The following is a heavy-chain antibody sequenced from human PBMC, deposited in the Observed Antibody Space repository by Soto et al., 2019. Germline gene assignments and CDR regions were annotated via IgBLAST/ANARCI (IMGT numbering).Heavy chain of an antibody. D-gene: IGHD3-9*01. CDR3: ARDPYDILTGYHWFDP. V-gene: IGHV1-69*06. CDR2: IIPIFGTA. CDR1: GGTFSSYA. J-gene: IGHJ5*02. Sequence: GASVKVSCKASGGTFSSYAISWVRQAPGQGLEWMGGIIPIFGTANYAQKFQGRVTITADKSTSTAYMELSSLRSEDTAVYYCARDPYDILTGYHWFDPWGQGTLVTVSS.